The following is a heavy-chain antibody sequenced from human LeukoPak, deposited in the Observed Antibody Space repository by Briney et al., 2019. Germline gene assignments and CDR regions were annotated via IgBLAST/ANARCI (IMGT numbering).Heavy chain of an antibody. J-gene: IGHJ5*02. V-gene: IGHV4-30-4*08. D-gene: IGHD2-2*01. CDR2: IYYSGST. Sequence: PSETLSLTCTVSGGSISSSSYYWRWIRQPPGKGLEWIGYIYYSGSTYYNPSLKSRVTISVDTSKNQFSLKLSSVTAADTAVYYCARAGSVVPAAMGNWFDPWGQGTLVTVSS. CDR3: ARAGSVVPAAMGNWFDP. CDR1: GGSISSSSYY.